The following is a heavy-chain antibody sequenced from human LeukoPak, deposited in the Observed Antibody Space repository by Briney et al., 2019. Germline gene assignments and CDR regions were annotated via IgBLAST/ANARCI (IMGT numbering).Heavy chain of an antibody. CDR2: VYYSGRS. D-gene: IGHD2-21*02. CDR3: AREPEYGDFVVY. V-gene: IGHV4-39*02. Sequence: SETLSLTCTVSGGSISSSSYYWGWIRQPPGKGLEWIGSVYYSGRSYYNPSLKSRVTISVDTSKNQFSLKLSSVTAADTAVYYCAREPEYGDFVVYWGQGTLVTVSS. J-gene: IGHJ4*02. CDR1: GGSISSSSYY.